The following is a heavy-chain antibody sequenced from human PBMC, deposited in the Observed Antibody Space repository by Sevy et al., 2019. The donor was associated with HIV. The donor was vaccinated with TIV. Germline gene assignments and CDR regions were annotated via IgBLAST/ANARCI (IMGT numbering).Heavy chain of an antibody. CDR3: ARDNWGAIDY. CDR2: AYYNGGT. D-gene: IGHD7-27*01. V-gene: IGHV4-59*01. Sequence: SETLSLTCTVSGGSLDVFGWTWVRQPPGKGLEWIGYAYYNGGTNYNPSLKSRLTIPVGTSPRQFSLHLNSVTAADTAIYYCARDNWGAIDYWGPGILVTVSS. CDR1: GGSLDVFG. J-gene: IGHJ4*02.